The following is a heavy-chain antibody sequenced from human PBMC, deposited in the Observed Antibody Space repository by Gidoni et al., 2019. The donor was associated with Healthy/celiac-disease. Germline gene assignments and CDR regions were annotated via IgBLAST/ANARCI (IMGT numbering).Heavy chain of an antibody. D-gene: IGHD3-9*01. V-gene: IGHV3-30*18. J-gene: IGHJ4*02. CDR2: ISYDGSNK. CDR3: AKDQKIIRYFDWLSHHGFDY. CDR1: GFTFSSYG. Sequence: QVQLVESGGGVVQPGRSLRLSCAASGFTFSSYGMHWVRQAPGKGLEWVAVISYDGSNKYYADSVKGRFTISRDNSKNTLYLQMNSLRAEDTAVYYCAKDQKIIRYFDWLSHHGFDYWGQGTLVTVSS.